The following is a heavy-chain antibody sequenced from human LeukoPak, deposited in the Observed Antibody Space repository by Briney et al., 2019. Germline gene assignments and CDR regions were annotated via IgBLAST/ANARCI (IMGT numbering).Heavy chain of an antibody. CDR2: IYYDGSA. Sequence: SETLSLTCTVSGGSITSSSHYWGWIRQPPGQGLQWIGLIYYDGSAYYNLSLKSRLTISIDTSKNQFSLKLSSVTAADTAVYYCARLCGSSPGFSARRSWGAWFDPWGQGTLVTVSS. CDR1: GGSITSSSHY. D-gene: IGHD6-13*01. V-gene: IGHV4-39*07. J-gene: IGHJ5*02. CDR3: ARLCGSSPGFSARRSWGAWFDP.